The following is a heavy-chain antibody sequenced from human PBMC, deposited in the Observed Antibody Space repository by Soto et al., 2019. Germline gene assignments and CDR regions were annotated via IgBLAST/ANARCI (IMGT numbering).Heavy chain of an antibody. Sequence: QVQLQESGPGLVEPSGTLSLTCTVSGGSISTDNWWSWVRQPPGKGLEWIGETYHSGSTHYNPSLXSCVXMXLDTSTNQFSLTLSATPAAATGVYYWANGLHWGLGYWGQGTLVTVSS. V-gene: IGHV4-4*02. CDR1: GGSISTDNW. CDR3: ANGLHWGLGY. CDR2: TYHSGST. D-gene: IGHD7-27*01. J-gene: IGHJ4*02.